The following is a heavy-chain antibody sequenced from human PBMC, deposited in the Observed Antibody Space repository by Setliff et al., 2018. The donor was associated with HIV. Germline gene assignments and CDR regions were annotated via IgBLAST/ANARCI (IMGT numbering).Heavy chain of an antibody. CDR1: GSSLIELS. V-gene: IGHV1-24*01. J-gene: IGHJ4*02. CDR2: FDPEDGKT. D-gene: IGHD1-26*01. CDR3: ARGAYRRRDGGTSFYQFDF. Sequence: RASVKVSCKVSGSSLIELSMHWVRQAPGKGLEWVGGFDPEDGKTIYAEKFQGRVTMTEDTSTDTAYMELSSLRSEDTAVYYCARGAYRRRDGGTSFYQFDFWGRGTLVTVSS.